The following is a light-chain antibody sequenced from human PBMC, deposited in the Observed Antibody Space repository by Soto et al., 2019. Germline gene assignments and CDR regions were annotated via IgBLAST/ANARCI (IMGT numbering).Light chain of an antibody. Sequence: QSALTQPASVSGSPGQSITISCTGSSSDVGAYNYVSWYQQHPGKAPRLMIYEVTNRPSGVSNRFSGSMSGNTASLTIFGLRADYEAEYYCSSYTCGSTLVVFGGGSKRAVL. J-gene: IGLJ2*01. CDR2: EVT. CDR3: SSYTCGSTLVV. CDR1: SSDVGAYNY. V-gene: IGLV2-14*01.